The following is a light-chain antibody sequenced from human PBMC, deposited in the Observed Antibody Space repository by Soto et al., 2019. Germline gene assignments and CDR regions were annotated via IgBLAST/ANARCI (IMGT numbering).Light chain of an antibody. CDR1: QSVSSN. J-gene: IGKJ1*01. CDR3: QQYNNWPT. Sequence: EIVMTQSRATLSVSPGERATLSCRASQSVSSNLAWYQQKPGQAPRLLIYGASTRATGVPVRFSGSGSGTEFTLTISSLQSEDFAVYYCQQYNNWPTFGQGTKVEIK. V-gene: IGKV3-15*01. CDR2: GAS.